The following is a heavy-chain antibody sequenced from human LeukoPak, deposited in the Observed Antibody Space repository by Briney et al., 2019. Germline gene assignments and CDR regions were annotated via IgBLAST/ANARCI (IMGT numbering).Heavy chain of an antibody. CDR2: IIPIFGTA. Sequence: GASVKVSCKASGGTFSSYAISWVRQAPGQGLEWMGGIIPIFGTANYAQKFQGRATITADKSTSTAYMELSSLRSEDTAVYYCARGSIVVVATYYYYYMDVWGKGTTVTVSS. CDR3: ARGSIVVVATYYYYYMDV. CDR1: GGTFSSYA. J-gene: IGHJ6*03. V-gene: IGHV1-69*06. D-gene: IGHD2-15*01.